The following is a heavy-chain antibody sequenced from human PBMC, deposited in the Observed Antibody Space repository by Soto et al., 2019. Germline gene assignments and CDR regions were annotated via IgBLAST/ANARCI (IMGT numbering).Heavy chain of an antibody. J-gene: IGHJ3*02. CDR1: GGTFSSYT. D-gene: IGHD5-12*01. CDR2: IIPILGIA. V-gene: IGHV1-69*08. CDR3: ARDGNEATTQDAFDI. Sequence: QVQLVQSGAEVKKPGSSVKVSCKASGGTFSSYTISWVRQAPGQGLEWMGRIIPILGIANYAQKFQGRVTMTADKSTSTAYMELSIMRSEDTAVYYCARDGNEATTQDAFDIWGQGTMVTVSS.